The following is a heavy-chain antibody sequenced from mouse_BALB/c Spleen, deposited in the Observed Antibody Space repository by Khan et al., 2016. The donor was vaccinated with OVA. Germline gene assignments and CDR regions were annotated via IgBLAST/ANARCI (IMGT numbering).Heavy chain of an antibody. CDR3: TRGGVGGFAY. CDR1: GYAFTNYL. J-gene: IGHJ3*01. V-gene: IGHV1-54*01. CDR2: INPGSGGT. Sequence: QVQLKESGAELVRPGTSVKVSCKASGYAFTNYLIEWVKQRPGQGLEWIGVINPGSGGTNYNEKFKGKATLTADKSSSTAYRQLSSLTSDVSAVYVGTRGGVGGFAYWGQGTLVTVSA. D-gene: IGHD3-1*01.